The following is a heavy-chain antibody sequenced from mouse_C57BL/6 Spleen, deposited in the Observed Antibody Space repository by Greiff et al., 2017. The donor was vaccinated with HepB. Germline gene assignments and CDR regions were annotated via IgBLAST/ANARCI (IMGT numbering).Heavy chain of an antibody. J-gene: IGHJ4*01. D-gene: IGHD1-1*01. Sequence: DVKLVESGGGLVQPGGSLKLSCAASGFTFSDYYMYWVRQTPEKRLEWVAYISNGGGSTYYPDTVKGRFTISRDNAKNTLYLQMSRLKSEETAMYYCARQGGGSSYTYAMDYWGQGTSVTVSS. CDR1: GFTFSDYY. V-gene: IGHV5-12*01. CDR3: ARQGGGSSYTYAMDY. CDR2: ISNGGGST.